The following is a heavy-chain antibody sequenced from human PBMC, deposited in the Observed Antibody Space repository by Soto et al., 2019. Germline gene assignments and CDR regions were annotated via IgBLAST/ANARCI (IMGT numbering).Heavy chain of an antibody. V-gene: IGHV4-31*03. Sequence: QVQLQESGPGLVKPSQTLSLTCTVSGGSISSGGYHWSWIRQHPGKGLEWIGSINDRGSTHYNPSLKSRVSISVDTSKNQFSLKLTSVTAADTAVYFCASGSGGVYVWFDPWGQGTPVTVSS. CDR1: GGSISSGGYH. CDR3: ASGSGGVYVWFDP. D-gene: IGHD5-12*01. CDR2: INDRGST. J-gene: IGHJ5*02.